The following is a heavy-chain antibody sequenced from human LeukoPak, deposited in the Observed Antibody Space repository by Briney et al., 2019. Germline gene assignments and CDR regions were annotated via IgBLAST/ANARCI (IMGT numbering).Heavy chain of an antibody. V-gene: IGHV4-38-2*01. CDR3: ARLGYSGYAYYMDV. Sequence: TASETLSLTCAVSGYSISSGYYWGWIRQPPGKGLEWIGSIYHGGSTYYNPSLKSRVTISVDTSKNQFSLKLSSVTAADTAVYYCARLGYSGYAYYMDVWGKGTTVTVSS. CDR1: GYSISSGYY. D-gene: IGHD5-12*01. J-gene: IGHJ6*03. CDR2: IYHGGST.